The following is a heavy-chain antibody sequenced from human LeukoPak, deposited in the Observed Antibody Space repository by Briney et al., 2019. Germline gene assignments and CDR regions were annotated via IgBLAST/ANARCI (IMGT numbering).Heavy chain of an antibody. CDR2: ISVGNGNT. CDR3: ARSPITPPDY. J-gene: IGHJ4*02. V-gene: IGHV1-3*01. D-gene: IGHD1-14*01. Sequence: GASVKVSCKASGYTFTSYVMHWVRQAPGQRLECMGWISVGNGNTEYSQKLQGRVTMTTDTSTSTAYMELRSLRSDDTAVYYCARSPITPPDYWGQGTLVTVSS. CDR1: GYTFTSYV.